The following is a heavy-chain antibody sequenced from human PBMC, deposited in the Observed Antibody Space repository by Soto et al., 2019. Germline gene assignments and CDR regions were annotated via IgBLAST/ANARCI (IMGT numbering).Heavy chain of an antibody. J-gene: IGHJ4*02. D-gene: IGHD2-21*01. CDR3: ARDGSIAVPY. CDR1: GFTFSSYA. V-gene: IGHV3-30-3*01. Sequence: PGGSLRLSCAASGFTFSSYAMHWVRQAPGKGLEWVAVISYDGSNKYYADSVKGRFTISRDNSKNTLYLQMNSLRAEDTAVYYCARDGSIAVPYWGQGTLVTVSS. CDR2: ISYDGSNK.